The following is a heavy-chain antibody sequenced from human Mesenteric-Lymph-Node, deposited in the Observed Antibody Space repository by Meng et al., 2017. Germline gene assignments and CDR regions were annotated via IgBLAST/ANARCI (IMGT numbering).Heavy chain of an antibody. D-gene: IGHD4-17*01. Sequence: GESLKISCAASGFTFSISWMTWVRQAPGKGLEWVASINQDGSEKYYLDSVKGRFTISRDNAKNSLSLQMNSLSAEDTAVYYCARDATRGGDFDYWGQGTLVTVSS. CDR3: ARDATRGGDFDY. CDR2: INQDGSEK. CDR1: GFTFSISW. V-gene: IGHV3-7*01. J-gene: IGHJ4*02.